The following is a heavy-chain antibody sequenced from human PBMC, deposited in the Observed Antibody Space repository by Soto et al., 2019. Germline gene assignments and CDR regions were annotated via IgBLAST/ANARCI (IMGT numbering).Heavy chain of an antibody. Sequence: GASVKVSCKASGYRFTSYYMHWVRQAPGQGLEWMGIINPSGGSTSYAQKFQGRVTMTRDTSTSTVYMELSSLRSEDTAVYYCALPIGFGEYFQHWGQGTLVTVSS. V-gene: IGHV1-46*03. D-gene: IGHD3-10*01. CDR3: ALPIGFGEYFQH. J-gene: IGHJ1*01. CDR1: GYRFTSYY. CDR2: INPSGGST.